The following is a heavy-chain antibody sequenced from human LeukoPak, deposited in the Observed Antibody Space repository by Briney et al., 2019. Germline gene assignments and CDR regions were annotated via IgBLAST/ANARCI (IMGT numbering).Heavy chain of an antibody. V-gene: IGHV3-69-1*01. CDR3: VREIGRPKTFYFDS. J-gene: IGHJ4*02. CDR2: ISENI. Sequence: GGSLRLSSTASGLVFSRDNLNSVCQAPGKGLEWVSHISENIYHADSVKGRFTISRDNAKNSLYLQMSNLRAEDTAMYYCVREIGRPKTFYFDSWGRGTLVIVSS. CDR1: GLVFSRDN.